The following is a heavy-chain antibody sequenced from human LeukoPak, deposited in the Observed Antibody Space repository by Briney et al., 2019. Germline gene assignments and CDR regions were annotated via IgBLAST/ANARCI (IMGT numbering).Heavy chain of an antibody. CDR3: ASVDTAYSLSFDY. V-gene: IGHV4-34*01. CDR1: GGSFSGYY. Sequence: PSETLSLTCAVYGGSFSGYYWSWIRQPPGKGLEWIGEINHSGSTNYNPSPKSRVTISVDTSKNQFSLKLSSVTAADTAVYYCASVDTAYSLSFDYWGQGTLVTVSS. D-gene: IGHD5-18*01. CDR2: INHSGST. J-gene: IGHJ4*02.